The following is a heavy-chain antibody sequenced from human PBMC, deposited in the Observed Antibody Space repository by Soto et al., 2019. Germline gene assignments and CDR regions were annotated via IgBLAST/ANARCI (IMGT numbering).Heavy chain of an antibody. CDR1: GYTFTSYG. Sequence: ASVKVSCKASGYTFTSYGISWVRQAPGQGLEWMGWMSAYNGNTDYAQKLQGRVTMTTNTSTSTAYMELSSLRSEDTAVYYCARTLYGDNVGYWGQGTLVTVSS. V-gene: IGHV1-18*01. CDR3: ARTLYGDNVGY. CDR2: MSAYNGNT. D-gene: IGHD4-17*01. J-gene: IGHJ4*02.